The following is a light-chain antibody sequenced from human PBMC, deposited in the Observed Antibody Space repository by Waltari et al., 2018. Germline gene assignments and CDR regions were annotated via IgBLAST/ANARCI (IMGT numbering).Light chain of an antibody. V-gene: IGLV1-40*01. CDR1: RSNIGATYD. CDR3: QSYDSLTGWV. J-gene: IGLJ3*02. CDR2: LST. Sequence: QSVLTQPPSLSGAPGQRVTIPCTGSRSNIGATYDVHWYTQFPGTAPTLRIALSTNRPSGVPDRFSGSKSGTSASLAITGLQAEDGADYYCQSYDSLTGWVFGGGTRLTVL.